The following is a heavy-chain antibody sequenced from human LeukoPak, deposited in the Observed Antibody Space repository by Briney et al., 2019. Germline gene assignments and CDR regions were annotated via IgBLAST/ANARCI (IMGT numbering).Heavy chain of an antibody. Sequence: SVKVSRKASGGTFSSYAISWVRQSPGQGLEWMGGIIPIFGTANYAQKFQGRVTITADESTSTAYMELSSLRSEDTAVYYCARGVDGYQSYYFDYWGQGTLVTVSS. J-gene: IGHJ4*02. CDR2: IIPIFGTA. V-gene: IGHV1-69*13. CDR3: ARGVDGYQSYYFDY. CDR1: GGTFSSYA. D-gene: IGHD5-24*01.